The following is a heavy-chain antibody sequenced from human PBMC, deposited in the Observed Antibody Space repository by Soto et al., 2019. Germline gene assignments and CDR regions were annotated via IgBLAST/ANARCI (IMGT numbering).Heavy chain of an antibody. CDR3: ARRGYSYGPLSPYYYYGMDV. Sequence: PGESLKISCKGSGYSFTSYWIGWVRQMPGKGLEWMGIIYPGDSDTRYSPSFQGQVTISADKSISTAYLQWSSLKASDTAMYYCARRGYSYGPLSPYYYYGMDVWGQGTTVTVSS. V-gene: IGHV5-51*01. D-gene: IGHD5-18*01. CDR1: GYSFTSYW. CDR2: IYPGDSDT. J-gene: IGHJ6*02.